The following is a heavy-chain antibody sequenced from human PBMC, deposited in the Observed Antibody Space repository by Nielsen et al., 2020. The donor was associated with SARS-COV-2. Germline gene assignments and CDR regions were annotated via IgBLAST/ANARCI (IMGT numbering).Heavy chain of an antibody. CDR2: ISGSGGST. J-gene: IGHJ4*02. CDR3: AKDPMGDFWSGPPRYFDY. CDR1: GFTFSSYA. V-gene: IGHV3-23*01. D-gene: IGHD3-3*01. Sequence: GGSLRLSCAASGFTFSSYAMSWVRQAPGKGLEWVSAISGSGGSTYYADSVKGRFTISRDNSKNTLYLQMNSLRAEDTAVYYCAKDPMGDFWSGPPRYFDYWGQGTLVTVSS.